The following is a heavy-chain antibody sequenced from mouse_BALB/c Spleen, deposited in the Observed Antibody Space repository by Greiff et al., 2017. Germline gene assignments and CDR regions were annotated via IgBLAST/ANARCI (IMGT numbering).Heavy chain of an antibody. CDR3: ARATTVVPRYFDV. CDR1: GYAFTNYL. Sequence: VKLQQSGAELVRPGTSVKVSCKASGYAFTNYLIEWVKQRPGQGLEWIGVINPGSGGTNYNEKFKGKATLTADKSSSTAYMQLSSLTSDDSAVYFCARATTVVPRYFDVWGAGTTVTVSS. V-gene: IGHV1-54*01. J-gene: IGHJ1*01. D-gene: IGHD1-1*01. CDR2: INPGSGGT.